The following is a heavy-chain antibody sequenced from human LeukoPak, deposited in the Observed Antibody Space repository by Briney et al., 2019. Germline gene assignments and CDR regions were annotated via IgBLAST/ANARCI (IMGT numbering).Heavy chain of an antibody. J-gene: IGHJ4*02. D-gene: IGHD5-12*01. CDR1: GGTFSSYA. V-gene: IGHV1-69*04. Sequence: SVKVSCKASGGTFSSYAISWVRQAPGQGLEWMGRIIPILGIANYAQKFQGRVTITADKSTSTAYMELSSLRSEDTAVYYRARGSDSGYDYTFDYWGQGTLVTVSS. CDR2: IIPILGIA. CDR3: ARGSDSGYDYTFDY.